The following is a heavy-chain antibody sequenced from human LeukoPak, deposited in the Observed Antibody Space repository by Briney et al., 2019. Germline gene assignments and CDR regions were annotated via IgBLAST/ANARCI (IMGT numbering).Heavy chain of an antibody. J-gene: IGHJ3*02. D-gene: IGHD3-22*01. Sequence: PSETLSLTCTLSGGSISSSDYYWGWIRQPPGKGLEWIGSIHYSGSTYYNPSLKSRVTVSIDMSKNQFSLKLSSVTAADTAVYYCARVDYYDSSGDHTRRAFDMWGQGTMVTVSS. CDR1: GGSISSSDYY. CDR2: IHYSGST. CDR3: ARVDYYDSSGDHTRRAFDM. V-gene: IGHV4-39*07.